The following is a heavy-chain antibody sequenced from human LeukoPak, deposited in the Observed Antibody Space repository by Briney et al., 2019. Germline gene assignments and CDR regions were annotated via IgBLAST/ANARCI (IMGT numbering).Heavy chain of an antibody. D-gene: IGHD6-6*01. CDR3: GGKQLVTSFDY. V-gene: IGHV3-53*05. CDR2: IYSGGST. Sequence: PGGSLRLSCAASGFTVSSNYMSWVRQAPGKGLEWVSVIYSGGSTYYADSVKGRFTISRDNAKNSLYLQMNSLRAEDTALYSKGGKQLVTSFDYWGQGTLVTVSS. CDR1: GFTVSSNY. J-gene: IGHJ4*02.